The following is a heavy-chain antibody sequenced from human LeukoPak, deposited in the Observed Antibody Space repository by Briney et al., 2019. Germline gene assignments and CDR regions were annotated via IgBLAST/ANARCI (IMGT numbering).Heavy chain of an antibody. J-gene: IGHJ6*02. V-gene: IGHV1-2*02. CDR2: INPCNGAT. D-gene: IGHD1-7*01. CDR1: GYAFSYYY. CDR3: ARERVAGTENYAMDV. Sequence: ASVKVSCKASGYAFSYYYMHWVRQAPGQGLEYIGWINPCNGATNYAQKLQGRVTMTRYTSIRTTYMELNRLRSDDTGVYYCARERVAGTENYAMDVWGQGTTVTVSS.